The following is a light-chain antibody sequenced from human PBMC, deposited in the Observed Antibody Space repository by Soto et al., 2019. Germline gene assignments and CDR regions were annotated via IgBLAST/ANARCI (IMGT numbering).Light chain of an antibody. J-gene: IGKJ5*01. CDR3: PPYNKWPEEIT. CDR1: QSVRTK. V-gene: IGKV3D-15*01. CDR2: GAS. Sequence: ETVRTQSPATLSVSPGERATLSCRASQSVRTKLAWYQQKPGQAPRLLIYGASSRATGIPARCSGSGSGTEFTLTISSLQSEESVVYYGPPYNKWPEEITFGKGTRLEI.